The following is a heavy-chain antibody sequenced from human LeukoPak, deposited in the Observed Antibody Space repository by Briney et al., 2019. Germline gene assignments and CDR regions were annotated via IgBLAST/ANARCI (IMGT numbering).Heavy chain of an antibody. V-gene: IGHV3-23*01. CDR2: ISGSGTST. Sequence: GGSLRLSCAASGFTFSTYAMGWVRQALGKGLEWVSFISGSGTSTYYADSVKGRFTISRDNSKNTLSLQMNSLRVEDTAVYYCAKDLYYGSGSKFDDWGQGTLVTVSS. J-gene: IGHJ4*02. CDR1: GFTFSTYA. D-gene: IGHD3-10*01. CDR3: AKDLYYGSGSKFDD.